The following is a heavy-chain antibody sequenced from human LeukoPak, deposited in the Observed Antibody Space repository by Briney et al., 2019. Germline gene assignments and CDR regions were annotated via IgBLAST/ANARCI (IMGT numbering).Heavy chain of an antibody. CDR1: EFTFGDFA. V-gene: IGHV3-49*04. D-gene: IGHD2-15*01. J-gene: IGHJ3*02. CDR2: IRSKDNDGTT. Sequence: GGSLRLSCTASEFTFGDFAISWVRQAPGKGLEWLGFIRSKDNDGTTDYAASVKGRFIVSRDDSKNSFYLQMNSLKTEDTAVYYCARGAYCTGGRCPGPFDIWGQGTTVTASS. CDR3: ARGAYCTGGRCPGPFDI.